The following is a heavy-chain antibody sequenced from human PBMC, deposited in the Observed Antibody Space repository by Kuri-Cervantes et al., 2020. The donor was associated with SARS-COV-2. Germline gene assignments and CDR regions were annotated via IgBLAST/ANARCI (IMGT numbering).Heavy chain of an antibody. CDR3: VKGFPFYDSGAS. CDR1: GFTFSSYW. CDR2: IKQDGSEK. J-gene: IGHJ5*02. V-gene: IGHV3-7*03. D-gene: IGHD3-10*01. Sequence: GESLKISCAASGFTFSSYWMSWVRQAPGKGLEWVANIKQDGSEKYYVDSVKGRFTISRDDSKNTLFLQMNSLTVEDTAVYHCVKGFPFYDSGASWGQGTLVTVSS.